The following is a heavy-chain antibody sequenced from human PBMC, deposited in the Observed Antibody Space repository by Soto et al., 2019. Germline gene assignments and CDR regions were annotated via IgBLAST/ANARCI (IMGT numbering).Heavy chain of an antibody. Sequence: QGQLVQSGPEVKKPGASVKVSCKTSGYTFSRYGISWVRQAPGQGLEWMGWISGYNGDTNYAQKVQGRVTMTIDTSTYTAYMELMSLTSDDTAIYYCAKNGQPPYYYYGMDVCGQGTTVTVSS. CDR2: ISGYNGDT. CDR1: GYTFSRYG. CDR3: AKNGQPPYYYYGMDV. V-gene: IGHV1-18*01. J-gene: IGHJ6*02. D-gene: IGHD2-8*01.